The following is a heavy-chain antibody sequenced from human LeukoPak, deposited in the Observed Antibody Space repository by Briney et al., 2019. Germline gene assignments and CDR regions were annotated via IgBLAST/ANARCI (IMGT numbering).Heavy chain of an antibody. CDR1: GGSISSGDYY. CDR3: ASSYCGGDCYSYFDY. Sequence: SQTLSLTCTVSGGSISSGDYYWSWIRQPPGKGLEWIGYIYYSGSTYYNPSLKSRVTISVDTSKNQFSLKLSSVTAADTAVYYCASSYCGGDCYSYFDYWGQGTLVTVSS. V-gene: IGHV4-30-4*08. CDR2: IYYSGST. J-gene: IGHJ4*02. D-gene: IGHD2-21*02.